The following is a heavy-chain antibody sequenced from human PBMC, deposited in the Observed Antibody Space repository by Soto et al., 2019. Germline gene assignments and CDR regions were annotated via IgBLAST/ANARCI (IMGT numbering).Heavy chain of an antibody. CDR2: INPSGDST. CDR1: GYTFTSYY. CDR3: ARDPLSPSSYRFDY. D-gene: IGHD6-6*01. Sequence: ASGKVSCKASGYTFTSYYMHWVRQAPGQGLEWMGVINPSGDSTSYAQKFQDRVTMTRDTSTSTVYMELSSLRSEDTAVYYCARDPLSPSSYRFDYWGQGTLVTVSS. J-gene: IGHJ4*02. V-gene: IGHV1-46*01.